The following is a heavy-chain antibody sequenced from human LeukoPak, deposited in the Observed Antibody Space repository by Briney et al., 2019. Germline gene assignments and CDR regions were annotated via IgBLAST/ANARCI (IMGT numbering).Heavy chain of an antibody. CDR1: GGSISSYY. J-gene: IGHJ4*02. Sequence: SETLSLTCTVSGGSISSYYWSWIRQPPGKGLEWIGYIYYSGSTNYNPSLKSRVTISVDTSKNQFSLKLSSVTAADTAVYYCARAPARWLQLHFDYWGQGTLVTVSS. CDR3: ARAPARWLQLHFDY. V-gene: IGHV4-59*01. D-gene: IGHD5-24*01. CDR2: IYYSGST.